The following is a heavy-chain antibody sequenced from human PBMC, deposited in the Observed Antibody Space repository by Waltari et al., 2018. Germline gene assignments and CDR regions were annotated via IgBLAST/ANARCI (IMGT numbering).Heavy chain of an antibody. CDR2: FGASGDI. D-gene: IGHD6-19*01. CDR1: GFTFRSYV. Sequence: EVQLLDSGGGLVQPGGSLRLSCAASGFTFRSYVMSWVRQAPGKGLWGVSTFGASGDIYYADAVKGRFTISRDNSKNPLYLQMNSLRADDTAIYFCAKELDGALAGDYWGQGTLVTVSS. CDR3: AKELDGALAGDY. J-gene: IGHJ4*02. V-gene: IGHV3-23*01.